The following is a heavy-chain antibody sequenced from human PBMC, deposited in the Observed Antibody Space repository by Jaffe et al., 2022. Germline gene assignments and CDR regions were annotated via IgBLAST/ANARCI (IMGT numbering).Heavy chain of an antibody. CDR2: ISSSSSTI. D-gene: IGHD3-9*01. CDR1: GFTFSSYS. V-gene: IGHV3-48*01. CDR3: ARGHYDILTGYYYGGATPNLVDY. J-gene: IGHJ4*02. Sequence: EVQLVESGGGLVQPGGSLRLSCAASGFTFSSYSMNWVRQAPGKGLEWVSYISSSSSTIYYADSVKGRFTISRDNAKNSLYLQMNSLRAEDTAVYYCARGHYDILTGYYYGGATPNLVDYWGQGTLVTVSS.